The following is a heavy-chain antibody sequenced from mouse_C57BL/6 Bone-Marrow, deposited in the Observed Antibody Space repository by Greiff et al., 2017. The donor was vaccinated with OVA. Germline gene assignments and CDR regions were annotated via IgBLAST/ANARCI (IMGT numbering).Heavy chain of an antibody. Sequence: EVKLVESGGGLVKPGGSLKLSCAASGFTFSDYGMHWVRQAPEKGLEWVAYISSGSSTIYYADTVKGRFTISRDNAKNTLFLQMTSLRSEDTAMYYCARFGYGYAMDYWGQGTSVTVSS. CDR3: ARFGYGYAMDY. D-gene: IGHD2-2*01. V-gene: IGHV5-17*01. CDR1: GFTFSDYG. J-gene: IGHJ4*01. CDR2: ISSGSSTI.